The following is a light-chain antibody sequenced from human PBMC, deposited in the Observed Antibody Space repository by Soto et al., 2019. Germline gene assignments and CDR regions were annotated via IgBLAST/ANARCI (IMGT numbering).Light chain of an antibody. J-gene: IGKJ2*01. V-gene: IGKV3-11*01. CDR1: QSVRSY. CDR3: QQRSNWLST. CDR2: DAS. Sequence: VLTQSPATLSLSPGERATLSCRASQSVRSYLAWYQQKPGQAPRLLIYDASNRATGIPARFSGSGSGTDFTLTISSLEPEDFAVYYCQQRSNWLSTFGQGTKLEIK.